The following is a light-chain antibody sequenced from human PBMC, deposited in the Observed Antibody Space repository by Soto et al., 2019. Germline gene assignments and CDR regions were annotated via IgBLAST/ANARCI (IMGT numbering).Light chain of an antibody. CDR3: QQYNNWPGT. V-gene: IGKV3D-15*01. CDR2: AAS. CDR1: QSLSSN. J-gene: IGKJ1*01. Sequence: IGLTHSAYTLSLSPLEGATLSCMSSQSLSSNFLAWYQQRPGQAPRLLIYAASSRATGIPDRFSGSGSGTDFTLTISSLQSEDFAVYYCQQYNNWPGTFGQGTKVAIK.